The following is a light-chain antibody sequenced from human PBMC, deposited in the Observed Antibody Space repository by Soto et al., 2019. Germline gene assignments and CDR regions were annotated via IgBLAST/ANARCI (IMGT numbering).Light chain of an antibody. V-gene: IGKV3-20*01. J-gene: IGKJ2*01. CDR2: GAS. CDR1: QSVSSSY. CDR3: QQYGSSQYT. Sequence: EIVLTQSPGTLSSSPGERATLSCRASQSVSSSYLAWYQHKPGQAPRLLLYGASSRATGIPDRCSGSGSGTDFTLTISRREPEDFAVYYCQQYGSSQYTFGQGTKLQIK.